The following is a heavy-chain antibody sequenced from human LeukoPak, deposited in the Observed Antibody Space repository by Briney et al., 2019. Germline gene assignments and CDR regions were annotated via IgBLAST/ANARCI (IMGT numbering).Heavy chain of an antibody. D-gene: IGHD6-19*01. CDR1: GFTFSSYE. CDR3: ARGGENSGFDY. CDR2: ISSLSNYI. Sequence: PGGSLRLSCAASGFTFSSYEMNWVRQAPGKGLEWVSSISSLSNYIYYADSVKGRFTISRDNAKNSLYLQMNSLRAEDTALYYCARGGENSGFDYWGQGTLVIVSS. V-gene: IGHV3-21*01. J-gene: IGHJ4*02.